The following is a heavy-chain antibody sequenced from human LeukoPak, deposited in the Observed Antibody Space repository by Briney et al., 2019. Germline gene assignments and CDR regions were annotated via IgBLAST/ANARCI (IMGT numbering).Heavy chain of an antibody. D-gene: IGHD3-22*01. CDR2: ISAYNGNT. CDR1: GYTFTSYG. CDR3: ARVFHDSSGYYPYYFDY. Sequence: EASVKVSCKASGYTFTSYGISWARQAPGQGLEWMGWISAYNGNTNYAQKLQGRVTMTTDTSTSTAYMELRSLRSDDTAVYYCARVFHDSSGYYPYYFDYWGQGTLVTVSS. J-gene: IGHJ4*02. V-gene: IGHV1-18*01.